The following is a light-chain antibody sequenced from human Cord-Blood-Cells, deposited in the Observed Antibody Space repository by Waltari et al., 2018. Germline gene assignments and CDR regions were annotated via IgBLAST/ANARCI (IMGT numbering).Light chain of an antibody. Sequence: DIQMTQSPSTLSASVGDSVTITCRASQSISSWLAWYQQKPAKAPKLLIYKASSLESGVPLRFSGSGAGTEFTLTISSLQPDDFATDYCQQYNSYWTFGQGTKVEIK. CDR2: KAS. CDR1: QSISSW. CDR3: QQYNSYWT. V-gene: IGKV1-5*03. J-gene: IGKJ1*01.